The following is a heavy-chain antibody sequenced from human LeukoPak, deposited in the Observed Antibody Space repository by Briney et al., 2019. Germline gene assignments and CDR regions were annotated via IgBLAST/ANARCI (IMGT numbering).Heavy chain of an antibody. J-gene: IGHJ6*02. CDR2: INHSGST. CDR3: ARDSERYYDILTGYQAPYYYYGMDV. Sequence: PSETLSLTCAVYGGSSSGYYWSWIRQPPGKGLEWIGEINHSGSTNYNPSLKSRVTISVDTSKNQFSLKLSSVTAADTAVYYCARDSERYYDILTGYQAPYYYYGMDVWGQGTTVTVSS. V-gene: IGHV4-34*01. D-gene: IGHD3-9*01. CDR1: GGSSSGYY.